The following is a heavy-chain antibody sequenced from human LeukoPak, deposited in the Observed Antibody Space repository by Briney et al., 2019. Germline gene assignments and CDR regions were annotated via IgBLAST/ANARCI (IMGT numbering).Heavy chain of an antibody. Sequence: PSETLSLTCTVSGGSISSSSYYWGWIRQPPGKGLEWIGSIYYSGSTYYNPSLKSRVTISVDTSKNQFSLKLSSVTAADTAVYYCARDHVTMVRGPRSIRGQGTMVTVSS. CDR2: IYYSGST. D-gene: IGHD3-10*01. J-gene: IGHJ3*02. CDR3: ARDHVTMVRGPRSI. CDR1: GGSISSSSYY. V-gene: IGHV4-39*07.